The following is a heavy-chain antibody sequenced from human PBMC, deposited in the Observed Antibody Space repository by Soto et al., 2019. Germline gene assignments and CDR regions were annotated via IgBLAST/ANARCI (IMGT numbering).Heavy chain of an antibody. J-gene: IGHJ4*02. CDR2: IYHSGST. Sequence: PSETLSLTCAVSGGSISSGGYSWSWIRQPPGKGLEWIGYIYHSGSTYYNPSLKSRVTISVDRSKNQFSLKLSSVTAADTAVYYCAREKPYSSSWYHDYWGQGTLVTVSS. CDR3: AREKPYSSSWYHDY. V-gene: IGHV4-30-2*01. D-gene: IGHD6-13*01. CDR1: GGSISSGGYS.